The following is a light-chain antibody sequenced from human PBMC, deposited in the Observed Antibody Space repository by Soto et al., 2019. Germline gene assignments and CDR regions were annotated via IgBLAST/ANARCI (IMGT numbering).Light chain of an antibody. CDR2: STN. Sequence: QAVVTHEPSISVSPGGTVTFTCGLSSGSVSTSYHPSWYQQTPGQTPRTLIYSTNTRSSGIPDRFSGSILGNKAALSITGAQADDESDYYCMLYMRTGISLFGGGTKLTVL. CDR1: SGSVSTSYH. V-gene: IGLV8-61*01. J-gene: IGLJ2*01. CDR3: MLYMRTGISL.